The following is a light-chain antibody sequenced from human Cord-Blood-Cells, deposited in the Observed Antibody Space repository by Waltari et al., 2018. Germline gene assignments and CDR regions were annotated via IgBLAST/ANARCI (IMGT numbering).Light chain of an antibody. CDR1: QSVLYSSNNKNY. CDR3: QQYYSTPYT. V-gene: IGKV4-1*01. CDR2: WAS. Sequence: DIVMTQSPDSLAVSLGERATINCKSSQSVLYSSNNKNYLAWYQKKQGQPPKLLIYWASTRESGVPARFSGSGSGTDFTLTISSLQAEDVAVYYCQQYYSTPYTFGQGTKLEIK. J-gene: IGKJ2*01.